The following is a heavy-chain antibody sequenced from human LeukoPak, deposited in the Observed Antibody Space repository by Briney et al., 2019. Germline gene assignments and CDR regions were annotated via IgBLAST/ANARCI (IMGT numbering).Heavy chain of an antibody. J-gene: IGHJ6*04. V-gene: IGHV4-38-2*02. CDR3: ARGATILDV. D-gene: IGHD5-12*01. Sequence: SETLSLTCTVSGYSIKSGYYWGWIRQPPGKGLEWIGSIYQSGNTYSNPSLKSRLTISVGTSKNQFSLKLSSVTAADTAVYYCARGATILDVWGKGTTVTVSS. CDR1: GYSIKSGYY. CDR2: IYQSGNT.